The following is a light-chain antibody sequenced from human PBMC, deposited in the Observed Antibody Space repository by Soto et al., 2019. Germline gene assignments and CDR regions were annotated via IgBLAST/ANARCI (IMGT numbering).Light chain of an antibody. V-gene: IGLV2-8*01. J-gene: IGLJ2*01. CDR3: SSYTGNSIVL. Sequence: QSALTQPPSASGSPGQSVTLSCTGTSSDVGGYDYVSWYQQHPGKAPKLMIYAVSKRPSGVPGRFSGSKSRNTASLTVSGLQTDDEADYYCSSYTGNSIVLFGGGTKLTVL. CDR1: SSDVGGYDY. CDR2: AVS.